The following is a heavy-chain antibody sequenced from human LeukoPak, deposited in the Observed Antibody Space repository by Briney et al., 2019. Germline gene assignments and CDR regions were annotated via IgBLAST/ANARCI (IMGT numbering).Heavy chain of an antibody. CDR3: ARDGDLTMVRGVNSLGAFDI. J-gene: IGHJ3*02. CDR1: GFTFSSYA. Sequence: GGSLRLSCAASGFTFSSYAMHWVRQAPGKGLEWVAVISYDGSNKYYADSVKGRFTISRDNSKNTLYLQMNSLRAEDTAVYYCARDGDLTMVRGVNSLGAFDIWGQGTMVTVSS. V-gene: IGHV3-30-3*01. D-gene: IGHD3-10*01. CDR2: ISYDGSNK.